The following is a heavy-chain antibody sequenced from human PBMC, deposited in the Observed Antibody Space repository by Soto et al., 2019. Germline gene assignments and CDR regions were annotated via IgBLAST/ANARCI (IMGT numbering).Heavy chain of an antibody. CDR2: ISYDGSNK. CDR3: ARVPSSSGRAHFDY. D-gene: IGHD2-15*01. Sequence: QVQLVDSGGGVVQPGRSLRLSCAASGFTFSSYAMHWVRQAPGKGLGWVAVISYDGSNKYYADSVKGRFTISRDNSKNTLYLQMNSLRAEDTAVYYCARVPSSSGRAHFDYWGQGTLVTVSS. V-gene: IGHV3-30-3*01. CDR1: GFTFSSYA. J-gene: IGHJ4*02.